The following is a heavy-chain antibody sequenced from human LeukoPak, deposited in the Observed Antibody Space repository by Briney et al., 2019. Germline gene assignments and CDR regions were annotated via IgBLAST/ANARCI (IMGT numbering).Heavy chain of an antibody. CDR2: IIPIFGTA. Sequence: GASVKVSCKASGGTFSSYAISWVRQAPGQGREWMGGIIPIFGTANYAQKFQGRVTITADESTSTAYMELSSLRSEDTAVYYCASISGSSGWSGFDYWGQGTLVTVSS. CDR1: GGTFSSYA. V-gene: IGHV1-69*13. CDR3: ASISGSSGWSGFDY. D-gene: IGHD6-19*01. J-gene: IGHJ4*02.